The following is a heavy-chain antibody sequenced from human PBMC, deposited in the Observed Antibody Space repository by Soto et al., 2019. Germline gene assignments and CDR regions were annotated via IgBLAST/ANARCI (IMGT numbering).Heavy chain of an antibody. J-gene: IGHJ6*02. V-gene: IGHV3-48*03. Sequence: GGSLRLSCAASGFTFSSYEMNWVRQAPGKGLEWVSYISSSGSTIYYADSVKGRFTISRDNAMNSLYLQMNSLRAEDTAVYYCARDTELLWFGGYYYGMDVWGQGTTVTVS. CDR1: GFTFSSYE. D-gene: IGHD3-10*01. CDR2: ISSSGSTI. CDR3: ARDTELLWFGGYYYGMDV.